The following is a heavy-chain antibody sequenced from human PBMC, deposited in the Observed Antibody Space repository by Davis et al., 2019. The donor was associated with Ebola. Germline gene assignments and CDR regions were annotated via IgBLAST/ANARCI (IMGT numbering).Heavy chain of an antibody. Sequence: PSETLSLTCAVYGGSFSGYYWSWIRQPPGKGLEWIGEINHSGSTNYNPSLKSRVTISVDTSKNQFSLKLSSVTAADTAVYYCARDRRYGDYEDYWGQGTLVTVSS. CDR1: GGSFSGYY. D-gene: IGHD4-17*01. CDR3: ARDRRYGDYEDY. CDR2: INHSGST. J-gene: IGHJ4*02. V-gene: IGHV4-34*01.